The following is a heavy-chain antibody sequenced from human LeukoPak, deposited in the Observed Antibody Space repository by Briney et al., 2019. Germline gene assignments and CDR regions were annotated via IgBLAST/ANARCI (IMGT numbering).Heavy chain of an antibody. Sequence: SETLSLTCNVSGGSVSSSNHHWAWIRQSPGMGLEWVGTFFSTGRTSQNPDPSLKGRVTLSVDTSKNQFSLKLSSVTAADTAVYYCARSYCSGGSCYYYFDYWGQGTLVTVSS. J-gene: IGHJ4*02. D-gene: IGHD2-15*01. CDR3: ARSYCSGGSCYYYFDY. V-gene: IGHV4-39*01. CDR2: FFSTGRT. CDR1: GGSVSSSNHH.